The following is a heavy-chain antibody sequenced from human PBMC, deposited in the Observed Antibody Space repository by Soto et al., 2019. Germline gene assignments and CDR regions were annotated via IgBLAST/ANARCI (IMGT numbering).Heavy chain of an antibody. Sequence: QVQLVEPGGGVVQPGRSLRLSCAASGFTFSSYGMHWVRQAPGKGLEWVAVISYDGSNKYYADSVKGRFTISRDNSKNTLYLQMNSLRAEDTAVYYCAKALLSISGGIDYWGQGTLVTVSS. CDR1: GFTFSSYG. J-gene: IGHJ4*02. D-gene: IGHD7-27*01. CDR3: AKALLSISGGIDY. V-gene: IGHV3-30*18. CDR2: ISYDGSNK.